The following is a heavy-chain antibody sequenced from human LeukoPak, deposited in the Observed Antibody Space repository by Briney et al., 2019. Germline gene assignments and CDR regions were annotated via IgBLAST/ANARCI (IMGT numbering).Heavy chain of an antibody. CDR1: GFTVSGNY. Sequence: GSLRLSCAASGFTVSGNYMTWVRQAPGKGLEWVSVTYGDGSTSYADSVKDRFTISRDISKNTLYLQMNSLRAEDTAVYYCAKGYGWEASYYYYYMDVWGQGTLVTVSS. CDR3: AKGYGWEASYYYYYMDV. D-gene: IGHD1-26*01. CDR2: TYGDGST. J-gene: IGHJ6*03. V-gene: IGHV3-66*01.